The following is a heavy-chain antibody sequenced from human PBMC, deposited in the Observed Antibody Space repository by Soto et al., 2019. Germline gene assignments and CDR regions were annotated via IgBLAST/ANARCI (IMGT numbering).Heavy chain of an antibody. Sequence: ASVKVSCKASGYTFTNFGISWVRQAPGQGLEWMGWINTYNANTNYAQKLKGRVTMTTETSTNTAYMELRSLRYDDSAVYYCARSYYDSTGFAVDPWGQGTLVTVSS. CDR3: ARSYYDSTGFAVDP. D-gene: IGHD3-22*01. CDR1: GYTFTNFG. CDR2: INTYNANT. V-gene: IGHV1-18*01. J-gene: IGHJ5*02.